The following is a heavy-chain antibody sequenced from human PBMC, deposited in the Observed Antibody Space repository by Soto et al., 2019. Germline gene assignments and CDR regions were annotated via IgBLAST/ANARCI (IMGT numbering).Heavy chain of an antibody. Sequence: EVQLVESGGGLVQPGGSLRLACAASGFTFSNYWMHWVRQAPGKGLVWVSRINGDGTSTAYADSVKGRFTISRDNVKNTLYMEISSLRADDTAVYYCARELGNGVLPLDYWGQGALVTVSS. D-gene: IGHD4-17*01. CDR3: ARELGNGVLPLDY. CDR2: INGDGTST. CDR1: GFTFSNYW. V-gene: IGHV3-74*01. J-gene: IGHJ4*02.